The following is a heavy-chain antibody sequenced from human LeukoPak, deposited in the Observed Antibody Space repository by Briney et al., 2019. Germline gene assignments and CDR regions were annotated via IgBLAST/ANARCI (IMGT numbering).Heavy chain of an antibody. CDR3: AREITMIVVVITNLFDY. J-gene: IGHJ4*02. Sequence: GGSLRLSCAASGFTFSSYAMSWVRQAPGKGLEWVSAISGSGGSTYYADSVKGRFTISRDNPKNTLYLQMNSLRAEDTAVYYCAREITMIVVVITNLFDYWGQGTLVTVSS. CDR1: GFTFSSYA. CDR2: ISGSGGST. V-gene: IGHV3-23*01. D-gene: IGHD3-22*01.